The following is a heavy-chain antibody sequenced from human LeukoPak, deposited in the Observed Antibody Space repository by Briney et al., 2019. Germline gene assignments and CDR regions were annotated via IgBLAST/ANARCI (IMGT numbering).Heavy chain of an antibody. D-gene: IGHD5-12*01. CDR3: TRVRGYDFDF. V-gene: IGHV3-74*01. J-gene: IGHJ4*02. CDR2: INSDASST. Sequence: PGGSLRLSCAPSGLTFSSYWMHWVRHVQGKGLVWVSSINSDASSTNYADSVKGRFTISRDNAKNTLYLQMNSRRAEDTAVYYCTRVRGYDFDFWGQGTLVTVSS. CDR1: GLTFSSYW.